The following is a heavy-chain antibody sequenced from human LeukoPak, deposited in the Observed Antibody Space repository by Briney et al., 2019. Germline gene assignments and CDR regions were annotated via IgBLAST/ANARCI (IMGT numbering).Heavy chain of an antibody. Sequence: GGSLRLSCAASGYTFSSYAMSWVRQAPAKGLEWVSAISGSGGRRYYADSVKGGFTISRDNSKNTLYLQMNSLRAEYTAEYYCAKDRGVTAYDYWGQGTLVTVSS. CDR3: AKDRGVTAYDY. CDR1: GYTFSSYA. J-gene: IGHJ4*02. V-gene: IGHV3-23*01. D-gene: IGHD2-21*02. CDR2: ISGSGGRR.